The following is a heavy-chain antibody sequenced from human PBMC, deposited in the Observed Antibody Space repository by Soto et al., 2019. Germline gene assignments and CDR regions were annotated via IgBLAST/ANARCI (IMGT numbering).Heavy chain of an antibody. CDR2: IWYDGSNK. Sequence: AGGSLRLSCAASGFTFSSYGMHWVRQAPGKGLEWVAVIWYDGSNKYYADSVKGRFTISRDNSKNTLYLQMNSMRAEDTAVYYCARQRLRYFDWLPAYWGQGTLVTVSS. CDR1: GFTFSSYG. D-gene: IGHD3-9*01. V-gene: IGHV3-33*01. J-gene: IGHJ4*02. CDR3: ARQRLRYFDWLPAY.